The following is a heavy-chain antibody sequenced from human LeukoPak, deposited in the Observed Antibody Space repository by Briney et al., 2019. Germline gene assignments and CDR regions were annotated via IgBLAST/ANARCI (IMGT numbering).Heavy chain of an antibody. CDR3: ARAIDYSNYEGDYYYYYYMDV. Sequence: SETLSLTCTVSGGSISSYYWSWIRQPAWKGLEWIGRIYTSGSTNYNPSLKSRVTMSVDTSKNQFSLKLSSVTAADTAVYYCARAIDYSNYEGDYYYYYYMDVRGKGTTVTVSS. CDR2: IYTSGST. V-gene: IGHV4-4*07. CDR1: GGSISSYY. J-gene: IGHJ6*03. D-gene: IGHD4-11*01.